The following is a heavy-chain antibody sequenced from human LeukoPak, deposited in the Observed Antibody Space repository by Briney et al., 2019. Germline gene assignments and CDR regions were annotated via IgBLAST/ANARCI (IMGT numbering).Heavy chain of an antibody. Sequence: GRSLSLLCAASGFPYSSHATIWVRQAPGKGLEWVSAISGSGGSTYYADSVKGRFTISRDNSQNTLYLQMNSLRAEDTAVYYCERGPFGWTYCDFWGQGTRVSVSS. CDR1: GFPYSSHA. CDR2: ISGSGGST. D-gene: IGHD6-19*01. CDR3: ERGPFGWTYCDF. V-gene: IGHV3-23*01. J-gene: IGHJ4*02.